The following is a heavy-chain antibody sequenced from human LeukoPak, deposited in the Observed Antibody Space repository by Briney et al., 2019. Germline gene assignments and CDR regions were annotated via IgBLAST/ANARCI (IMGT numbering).Heavy chain of an antibody. Sequence: GGSLRLSCAASGFTFSDHYMDWARQAPGKGLEWVGRSRNKANSYTTEYAASVKGRFTISRDDSKNSVYLQMNSLKTEDTALYYCARRAISGTGSDYWGQGTLVTVSS. CDR1: GFTFSDHY. CDR3: ARRAISGTGSDY. J-gene: IGHJ4*02. V-gene: IGHV3-72*01. CDR2: SRNKANSYTT. D-gene: IGHD3-10*01.